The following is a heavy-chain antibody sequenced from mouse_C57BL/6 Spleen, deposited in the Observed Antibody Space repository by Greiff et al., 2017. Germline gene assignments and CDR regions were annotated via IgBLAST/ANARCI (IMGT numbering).Heavy chain of an antibody. D-gene: IGHD2-3*01. CDR1: GYTFTDYY. Sequence: QVQLQQSGAELVRPGASVKLSCKASGYTFTDYYINWVKQRPGQGLEWIARIYPGSGNTYYNEKFKGKATLTAEKSSSTAYMQLSSLTSEDSAVYFYAADGYYDYWGQGTTLTVSS. V-gene: IGHV1-76*01. CDR3: AADGYYDY. CDR2: IYPGSGNT. J-gene: IGHJ2*01.